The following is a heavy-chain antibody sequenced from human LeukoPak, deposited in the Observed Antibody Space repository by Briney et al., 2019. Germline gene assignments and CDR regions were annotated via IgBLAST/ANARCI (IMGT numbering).Heavy chain of an antibody. D-gene: IGHD3-16*01. CDR2: INPSGDST. CDR1: GYTFTINH. J-gene: IGHJ4*02. CDR3: AKLATSATGETY. V-gene: IGHV1-46*01. Sequence: GASVKVSCKASGYTFTINHIHWVRQAPGQGLEWMGVINPSGDSTTYAQNFQGRVTMTRDTSTSTVYMELRSLRSEDTAIYYCAKLATSATGETYWGQGTLVTVSS.